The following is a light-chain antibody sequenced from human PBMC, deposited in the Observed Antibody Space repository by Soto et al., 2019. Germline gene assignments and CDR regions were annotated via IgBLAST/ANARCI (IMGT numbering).Light chain of an antibody. CDR3: QQRGSWRT. CDR2: GAS. CDR1: QSVSSY. J-gene: IGKJ2*01. Sequence: EIVLTQSPATLSLSPGERATLSCRASQSVSSYLAWYQHKPGQHPRLLIYGASNRATGIPARFSGSGSGTDFTLTIRSLAPEDFAVYYCQQRGSWRTFGQGTKLEIK. V-gene: IGKV3-11*01.